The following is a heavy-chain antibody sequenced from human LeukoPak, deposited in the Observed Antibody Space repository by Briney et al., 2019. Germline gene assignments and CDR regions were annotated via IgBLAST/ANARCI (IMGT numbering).Heavy chain of an antibody. CDR2: IYYSGST. D-gene: IGHD2-15*01. V-gene: IGHV4-39*01. Sequence: SETLSLTCTVSGGSISSSTYYWGWIRQPPGKGLECIGLIYYSGSTDYNPSLKSRVIISVDTAKNQFSLKLSSVTAADTAVYYCARLGRSGPPHGWFDPWGQGTLVTVSS. J-gene: IGHJ5*02. CDR1: GGSISSSTYY. CDR3: ARLGRSGPPHGWFDP.